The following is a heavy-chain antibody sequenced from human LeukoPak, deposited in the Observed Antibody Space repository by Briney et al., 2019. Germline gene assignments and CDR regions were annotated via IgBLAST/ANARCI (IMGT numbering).Heavy chain of an antibody. V-gene: IGHV1-18*01. CDR3: ARDGTTTDDY. J-gene: IGHJ4*02. CDR1: GYTFTNFG. Sequence: ASVKVSCKASGYTFTNFGISWVRQAPGQGLEWMGWISGYNDNANYAQKFQGRLTMTTDTSTTTAHMELRNLRSDDTAVYYCARDGTTTDDYWGQGTLVTVSS. CDR2: ISGYNDNA. D-gene: IGHD1-26*01.